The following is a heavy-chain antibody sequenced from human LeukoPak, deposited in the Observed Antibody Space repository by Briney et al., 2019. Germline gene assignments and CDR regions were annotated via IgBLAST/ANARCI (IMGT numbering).Heavy chain of an antibody. Sequence: SGGSLRLSCEASGFTFSDYWMSWVRQAPGKGLEWVAILKEDGSEKFYVGSVKGRFTISRDKAKNSLYLQMDNLRAEDTAVYYCTRAFSSWSDYFDYWGQGTLVTVSS. CDR3: TRAFSSWSDYFDY. CDR2: LKEDGSEK. V-gene: IGHV3-7*04. CDR1: GFTFSDYW. D-gene: IGHD6-13*01. J-gene: IGHJ4*02.